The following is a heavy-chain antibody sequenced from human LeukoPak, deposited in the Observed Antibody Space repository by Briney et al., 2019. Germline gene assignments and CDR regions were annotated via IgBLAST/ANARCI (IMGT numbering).Heavy chain of an antibody. J-gene: IGHJ5*02. CDR2: IYYSGTT. Sequence: PSETLSLTCTVCGDSISSSDYYWGWIRQPPGKGLEWIGSIYYSGTTYYNTSLKSRVTIFVDTSNNQFSLRLSSVTAADTAVYYCARHRASGYSTSWYGSFWFDPWGQGTLVTVSS. CDR1: GDSISSSDYY. V-gene: IGHV4-39*01. CDR3: ARHRASGYSTSWYGSFWFDP. D-gene: IGHD6-13*01.